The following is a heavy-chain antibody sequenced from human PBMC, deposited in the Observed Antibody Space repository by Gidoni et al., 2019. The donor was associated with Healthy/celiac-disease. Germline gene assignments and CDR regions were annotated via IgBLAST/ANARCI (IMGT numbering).Heavy chain of an antibody. CDR3: AKGVSSGWSKRGDSFDY. J-gene: IGHJ4*02. CDR2: ISYDGSNK. CDR1: GFTFSSYG. D-gene: IGHD6-19*01. V-gene: IGHV3-30*18. Sequence: QVQLVESGGGVVQPGRSLRLSCAASGFTFSSYGMHWVRQAPGKGLEWLAVISYDGSNKYYADSVKGRFTISRDNSKNTLYLQMNSLRAEDTAVYYCAKGVSSGWSKRGDSFDYWGQGTLVTVSS.